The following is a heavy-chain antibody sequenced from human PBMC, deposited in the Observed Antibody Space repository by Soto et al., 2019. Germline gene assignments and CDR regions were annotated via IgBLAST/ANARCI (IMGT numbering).Heavy chain of an antibody. V-gene: IGHV5-51*01. Sequence: GESLRISCKGSGYSFPSYWISWVRQMPGKDLEWMGIIYPGDSDTRYSPSFQGQVTISADKSLRTAYLQWTSLKASDTALYYCARTRSFTLGFYYDGMDVWGQGTTVTVSS. J-gene: IGHJ6*02. CDR3: ARTRSFTLGFYYDGMDV. D-gene: IGHD6-6*01. CDR2: IYPGDSDT. CDR1: GYSFPSYW.